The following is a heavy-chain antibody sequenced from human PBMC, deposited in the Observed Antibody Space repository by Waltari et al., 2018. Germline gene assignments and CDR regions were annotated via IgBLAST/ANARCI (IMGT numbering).Heavy chain of an antibody. Sequence: QVQLQESGPGLVKPSETLSLTCTVSGGSISSYYWSWLRQPAGEGLGGIGRIYTSGSTNYNPPLKSRVTMSVDTSKNQFSLKLSSVTAADTAVYYCARGPGADYDFWSGYYRDDAFDIWGQGTMVTVSS. CDR2: IYTSGST. D-gene: IGHD3-3*01. CDR3: ARGPGADYDFWSGYYRDDAFDI. V-gene: IGHV4-4*07. CDR1: GGSISSYY. J-gene: IGHJ3*02.